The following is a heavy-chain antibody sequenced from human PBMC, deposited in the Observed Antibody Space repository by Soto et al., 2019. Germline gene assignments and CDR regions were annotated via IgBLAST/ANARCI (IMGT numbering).Heavy chain of an antibody. CDR3: AKGLYGSGSYYNVGYYGMDV. CDR2: ISWDGGST. CDR1: GFTFDDYT. D-gene: IGHD3-10*01. Sequence: PGGSLRLSCAASGFTFDDYTMHWVRQAPGKGLEWVSLISWDGGSTYYADSVKGRFTISRDNSKNSLYLQMNSLRTEDTALYYCAKGLYGSGSYYNVGYYGMDVWGQGTTVTVSS. V-gene: IGHV3-43*01. J-gene: IGHJ6*02.